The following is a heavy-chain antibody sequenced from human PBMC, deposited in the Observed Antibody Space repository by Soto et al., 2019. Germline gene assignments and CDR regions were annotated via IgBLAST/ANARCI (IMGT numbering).Heavy chain of an antibody. Sequence: ASVTVSCKASGYTFTSYYMHWVRQAPGQGLEWMGIINPSGDSTSYAQKFQGRVTMTRDTSTSTVYMELSSLRSVDTAVYYCARDGGSKTTVTGPKNWFDPWGQGTLVTVSS. V-gene: IGHV1-46*03. CDR1: GYTFTSYY. D-gene: IGHD4-17*01. J-gene: IGHJ5*02. CDR3: ARDGGSKTTVTGPKNWFDP. CDR2: INPSGDST.